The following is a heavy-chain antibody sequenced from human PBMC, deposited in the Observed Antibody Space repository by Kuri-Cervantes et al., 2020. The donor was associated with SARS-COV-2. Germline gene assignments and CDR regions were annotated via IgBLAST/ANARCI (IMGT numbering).Heavy chain of an antibody. CDR1: PITFSSHS. CDR2: ISSSSSYI. D-gene: IGHD6-13*01. CDR3: SRESPPVGSSYWGDLGDI. J-gene: IGHJ3*02. Sequence: LSLTCAASPITFSSHSMNWVRQAPGKGREWVSSISSSSSYIYYADSVKGRFTISRDNDKNPLYLQMNSLRAEDTAVYYCSRESPPVGSSYWGDLGDIWGQGTMVTVSS. V-gene: IGHV3-21*01.